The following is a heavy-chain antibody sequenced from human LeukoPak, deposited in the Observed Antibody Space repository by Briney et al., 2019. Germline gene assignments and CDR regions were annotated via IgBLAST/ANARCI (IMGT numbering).Heavy chain of an antibody. D-gene: IGHD3-22*01. V-gene: IGHV4-4*07. CDR3: ARESKSYDGSGYYHDY. Sequence: SETLSLTCSVSGGSIRSYFWSWIRQPAGKGLEWIGRIYTSGSTDYNPSLRSRVSMSVDTSRNQFSLKLTSVTAADTAVYCCARESKSYDGSGYYHDYWGQGTLVAVSS. CDR2: IYTSGST. J-gene: IGHJ4*02. CDR1: GGSIRSYF.